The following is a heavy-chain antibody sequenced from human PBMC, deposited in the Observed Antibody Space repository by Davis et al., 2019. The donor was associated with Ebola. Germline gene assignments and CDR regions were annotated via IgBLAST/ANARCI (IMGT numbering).Heavy chain of an antibody. CDR2: ISSSSSYT. D-gene: IGHD3-10*01. Sequence: GGSLRLSCAASGFTFSDYYMSWIRQAPGKGLEWVSYISSSSSYTNYADSVKGRFTISRDNAKNSLYLQMNSLRAEDTAVYYCAKDLIGGFGELLPTTGFDYWGQGTLVTVSS. V-gene: IGHV3-11*06. J-gene: IGHJ4*02. CDR1: GFTFSDYY. CDR3: AKDLIGGFGELLPTTGFDY.